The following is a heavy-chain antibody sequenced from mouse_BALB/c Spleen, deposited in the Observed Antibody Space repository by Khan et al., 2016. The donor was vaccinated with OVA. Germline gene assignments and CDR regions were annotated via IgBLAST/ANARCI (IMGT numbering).Heavy chain of an antibody. CDR2: IWAGGST. D-gene: IGHD2-3*01. CDR3: ARFSDGSGYPVDY. Sequence: QVQLKQSGPGLVAPSQSLSITCTVSGFSLTSYGVHWVRQPPGKGLEWLGVIWAGGSTNYNSALMSRLSISKDNSKSHVVLKMNSLQTDDTAMYYCARFSDGSGYPVDYWGQGTLVAVSS. J-gene: IGHJ4*01. CDR1: GFSLTSYG. V-gene: IGHV2-9*02.